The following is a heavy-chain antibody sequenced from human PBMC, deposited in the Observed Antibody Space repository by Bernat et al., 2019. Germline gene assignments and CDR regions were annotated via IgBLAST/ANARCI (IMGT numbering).Heavy chain of an antibody. J-gene: IGHJ4*02. Sequence: EVQLVESGGGLVQPGGSLRLSCAASGLTFSSYEMNWVRQAPGKGLEWVSYISNSGNTIYYADSVKGRFSISRDNAKNSLYLQMNSLRAEDTAVYYCARAHRSSRGWVLVCWGQGTLVTVSS. CDR3: ARAHRSSRGWVLVC. D-gene: IGHD6-19*01. CDR1: GLTFSSYE. CDR2: ISNSGNTI. V-gene: IGHV3-48*03.